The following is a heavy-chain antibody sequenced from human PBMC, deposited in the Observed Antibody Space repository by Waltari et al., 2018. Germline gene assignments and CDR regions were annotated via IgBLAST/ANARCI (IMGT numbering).Heavy chain of an antibody. CDR2: IKSKTDGGTT. D-gene: IGHD3-10*01. Sequence: EVQLVESGGGLVKPGGSLRLSCAASGCTFSNAWMSWVRQAPGTGLEWVGRIKSKTDGGTTDYAAPVKGRFTISRDDSKNTLYLQMNSLKTEDTAVYYCTTDQDYGSGSYPYYYGVDVWGQGTTVTVSS. V-gene: IGHV3-15*01. CDR3: TTDQDYGSGSYPYYYGVDV. J-gene: IGHJ6*02. CDR1: GCTFSNAW.